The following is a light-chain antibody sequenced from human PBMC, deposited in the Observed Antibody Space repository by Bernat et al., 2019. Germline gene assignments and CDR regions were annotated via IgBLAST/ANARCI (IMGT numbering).Light chain of an antibody. Sequence: EIVLTQSPGTLSLSPGERATLSCRASQSVSSSYLAWYQQKPGQAPRLLFYGASTRAAGIPARFSASGSGTEFILTISGLQSEDFAVYYCQQYNNWPPYTFGQGTKLDIK. J-gene: IGKJ2*01. CDR1: QSVSSSY. CDR2: GAS. CDR3: QQYNNWPPYT. V-gene: IGKV3-15*01.